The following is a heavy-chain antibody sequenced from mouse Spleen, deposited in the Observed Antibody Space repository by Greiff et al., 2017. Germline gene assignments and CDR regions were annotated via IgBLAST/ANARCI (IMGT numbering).Heavy chain of an antibody. Sequence: VQLQQSGAELVKPGASVKLSCTASGFTITDYYMHWVKQRPEQGLEWIGRIDPEDGETKYAPKFQGKATITADTSSNTAYLQLSSLTSEDTAVYYCARWDTTVVSYFDYWGQGTTLTVSS. V-gene: IGHV14-2*01. CDR1: GFTITDYY. CDR2: IDPEDGET. D-gene: IGHD1-1*01. CDR3: ARWDTTVVSYFDY. J-gene: IGHJ2*01.